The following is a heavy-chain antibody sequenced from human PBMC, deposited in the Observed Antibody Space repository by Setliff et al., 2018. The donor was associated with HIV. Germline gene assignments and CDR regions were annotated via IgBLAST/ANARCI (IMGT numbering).Heavy chain of an antibody. CDR2: VYSTGSI. Sequence: SETLSLTCTVSGGSMSRFYWTWIRQPPGKGLEWIGFVYSTGSINYSPSFRGRLTISLDTSENQFSLHLNSVTAADTAVYYCARGPGARNNEAFDIWGQGTMVTVSS. V-gene: IGHV4-59*12. D-gene: IGHD1-1*01. J-gene: IGHJ3*02. CDR3: ARGPGARNNEAFDI. CDR1: GGSMSRFY.